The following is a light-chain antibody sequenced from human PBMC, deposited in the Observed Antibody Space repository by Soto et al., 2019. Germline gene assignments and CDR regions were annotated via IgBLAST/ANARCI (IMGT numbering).Light chain of an antibody. J-gene: IGLJ2*01. V-gene: IGLV2-14*01. CDR3: SSYTSSSTYVV. Sequence: QSALTQPASVSGSPGQSITISCTATSSDVGGYNYVSWYQQHPGKAPKLMIYDVSNRPSGVSNRFSGSKSGNTGSLTISGLQAEDEADYYCSSYTSSSTYVVFGGGTKVTVL. CDR1: SSDVGGYNY. CDR2: DVS.